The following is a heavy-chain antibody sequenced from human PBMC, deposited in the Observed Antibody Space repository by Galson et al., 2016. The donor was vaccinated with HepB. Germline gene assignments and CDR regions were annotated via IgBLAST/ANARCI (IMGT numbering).Heavy chain of an antibody. J-gene: IGHJ4*02. D-gene: IGHD7-27*01. V-gene: IGHV4-4*02. CDR3: VRVWGKYFDY. CDR1: GGSFTNNNW. Sequence: SETLSLTCAVSGGSFTNNNWWSWVRQPPGKGLEWIGEMYHSGYTNDNPSLQSRVTMSVDKYKNQFSLGLFAVTAAATAVYHCVRVWGKYFDYWGQGALVTVSS. CDR2: MYHSGYT.